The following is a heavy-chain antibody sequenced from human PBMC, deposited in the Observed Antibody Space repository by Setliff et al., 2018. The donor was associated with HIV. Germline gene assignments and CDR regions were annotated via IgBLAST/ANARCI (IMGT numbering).Heavy chain of an antibody. D-gene: IGHD3-10*01. J-gene: IGHJ5*02. CDR1: GGSISSGGYS. CDR2: IYHSGST. Sequence: SSETLSLTCAVSGGSISSGGYSWSWIRQPPGKGLEWIGYIYHSGSTYYNPSLKSRVTISVDRSKNQFSLKLSSVTAADTAVYYCARAQITMVRGVTPGWFDPWGQGTLVTVSS. CDR3: ARAQITMVRGVTPGWFDP. V-gene: IGHV4-30-2*01.